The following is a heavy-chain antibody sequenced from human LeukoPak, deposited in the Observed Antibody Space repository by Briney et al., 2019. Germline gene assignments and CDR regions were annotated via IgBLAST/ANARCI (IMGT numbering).Heavy chain of an antibody. V-gene: IGHV4-4*07. CDR1: GGSISSYY. J-gene: IGHJ6*02. CDR3: ARVGGHYYGSGSYYYVTHLGDYYYYGMDV. CDR2: IYTSGST. D-gene: IGHD3-10*01. Sequence: SETLSLTSTVSGGSISSYYWSWIRQPAGKGLEWIGRIYTSGSTNYNPSLKSRVTMSVDTSKNQLSLKLSSVTAADTAVYYCARVGGHYYGSGSYYYVTHLGDYYYYGMDVWGQGTTVTVSS.